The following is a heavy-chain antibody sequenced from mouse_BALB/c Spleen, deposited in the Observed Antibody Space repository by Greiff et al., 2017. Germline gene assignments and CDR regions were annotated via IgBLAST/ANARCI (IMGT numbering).Heavy chain of an antibody. CDR2: IDPENGNT. Sequence: VQLKESGAELVRPGALVKLSCKASGFNIKDYYMHWVKQRPEQGLEWIGWIDPENGNTIYDPKFQGKASITADTSSNTAYLQLSSLTSEDTAVYYCARWGAMDYWGQGTSVTVSS. J-gene: IGHJ4*01. CDR1: GFNIKDYY. CDR3: ARWGAMDY. V-gene: IGHV14-1*02.